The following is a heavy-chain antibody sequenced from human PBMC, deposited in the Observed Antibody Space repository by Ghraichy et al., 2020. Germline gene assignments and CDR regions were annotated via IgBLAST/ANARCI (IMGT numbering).Heavy chain of an antibody. V-gene: IGHV3-33*08. CDR1: GFTFSSYG. CDR3: ASGSSGWAPIDY. Sequence: GGSLRLSCAASGFTFSSYGMHWVRQAPGKGLEWVAVIWYDGSNKYYADSVKGRFTISRDNSKNTLYLQMNSLRAEDTAVYYCASGSSGWAPIDYWGQGTLVTVSS. J-gene: IGHJ4*02. D-gene: IGHD6-19*01. CDR2: IWYDGSNK.